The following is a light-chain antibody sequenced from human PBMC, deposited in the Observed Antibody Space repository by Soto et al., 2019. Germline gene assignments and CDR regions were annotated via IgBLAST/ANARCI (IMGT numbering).Light chain of an antibody. J-gene: IGKJ2*01. CDR2: AAS. CDR3: QQSYSAPYT. Sequence: DIQMTQSPSSLSASVGDRVTITCRASQSIYSSLNLYHQKPGKTPKLLIYAASNFQSGVPTRFSGSGSGTDFTLSISSLQPEDFATYYCQQSYSAPYTFGQGTKLEI. V-gene: IGKV1-39*01. CDR1: QSIYSS.